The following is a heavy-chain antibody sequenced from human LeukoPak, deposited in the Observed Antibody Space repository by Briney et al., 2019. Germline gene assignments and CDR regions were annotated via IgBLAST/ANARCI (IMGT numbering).Heavy chain of an antibody. J-gene: IGHJ4*02. CDR2: VSDSGGT. D-gene: IGHD3-16*01. CDR1: GASFSDIY. CDR3: ARHASCWVGELDY. Sequence: SETLSLTCTVSGASFSDIYWSWIRQSPGRGLEWIGYVSDSGGTSYNPSLKSRVTLSVDTSKNQFFLNLNSVTAADPAVYYCARHASCWVGELDYWGQGTLVTVSS. V-gene: IGHV4-59*08.